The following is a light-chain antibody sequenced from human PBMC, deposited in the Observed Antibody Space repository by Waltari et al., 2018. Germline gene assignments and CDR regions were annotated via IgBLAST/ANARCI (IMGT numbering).Light chain of an antibody. CDR3: QKYNSAPWT. J-gene: IGKJ1*01. V-gene: IGKV1-27*01. CDR1: QGISNS. CDR2: SAS. Sequence: DIQMTQSPPSLSASVGDRVTITCRASQGISNSLAWYQQKPGRAPNLLIHSASILQSGVPSRFSGSGSGTDFTRAISSLQPEDVATYYCQKYNSAPWTFGQGTKVEIK.